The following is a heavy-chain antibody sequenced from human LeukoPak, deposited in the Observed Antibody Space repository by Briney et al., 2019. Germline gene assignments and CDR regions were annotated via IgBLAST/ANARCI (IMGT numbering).Heavy chain of an antibody. D-gene: IGHD3-22*01. Sequence: EASVKVSCKASGGTFSSYAISWVRQAPGQGLEWMGRIIPILGIANYAQKFQGRVTITADKSTSTAYMELSSLRSEDTAVYYCARDLRSNYYDSSGYPWGQGTLVTVSS. CDR3: ARDLRSNYYDSSGYP. CDR2: IIPILGIA. V-gene: IGHV1-69*04. J-gene: IGHJ5*02. CDR1: GGTFSSYA.